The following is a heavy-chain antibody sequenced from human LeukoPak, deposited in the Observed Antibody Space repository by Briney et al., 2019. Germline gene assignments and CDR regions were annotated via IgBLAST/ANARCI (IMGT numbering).Heavy chain of an antibody. CDR2: IRSKAYGGTT. J-gene: IGHJ6*02. Sequence: GGSLRLSCAASGFTFGDYAMSWVRQAPGKGLEWVGFIRSKAYGGTTEYAASVKGRFTISRDDSKSIAYLQMNSLKTEDTAVYYCARTPPSYYDFWSGPSMDVWGQGTTVTVSS. CDR1: GFTFGDYA. CDR3: ARTPPSYYDFWSGPSMDV. D-gene: IGHD3-3*01. V-gene: IGHV3-49*04.